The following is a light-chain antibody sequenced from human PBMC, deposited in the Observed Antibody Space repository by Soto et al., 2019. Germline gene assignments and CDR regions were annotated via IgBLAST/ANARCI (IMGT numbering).Light chain of an antibody. Sequence: CLGASVKLTCTLSSGHSSYAIAWHQQQPEKGPRYLMKLNSDGSHSKGDGIPDRFSGSSSGAERYLTISSLQSEDEADYYCQTWGTAVVFGGGTKLTVL. V-gene: IGLV4-69*01. J-gene: IGLJ2*01. CDR1: SGHSSYA. CDR2: LNSDGSH. CDR3: QTWGTAVV.